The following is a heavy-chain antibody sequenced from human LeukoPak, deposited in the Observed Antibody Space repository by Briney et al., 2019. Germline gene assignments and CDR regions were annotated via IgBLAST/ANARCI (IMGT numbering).Heavy chain of an antibody. CDR1: GFTFSSYA. Sequence: GGSLRLSCAASGFTFSSYAMHWVRQAPGKGLEWVAVISYDGSNKYYADSVKGRFTISRDNSKNTLYLQMNSLRAEDTAVYYCARGGTAMVPRYYFDYWGQGTLVTVSS. D-gene: IGHD5-18*01. CDR3: ARGGTAMVPRYYFDY. J-gene: IGHJ4*02. V-gene: IGHV3-30-3*01. CDR2: ISYDGSNK.